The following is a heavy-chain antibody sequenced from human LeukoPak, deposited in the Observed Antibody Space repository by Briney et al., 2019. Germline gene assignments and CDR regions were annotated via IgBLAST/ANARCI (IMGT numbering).Heavy chain of an antibody. CDR2: IWYDGSNK. D-gene: IGHD2-21*02. CDR1: GFTFSSYG. V-gene: IGHV3-33*01. Sequence: GGSLRHSCAASGFTFSSYGMHWVRQAPGKGLEWVAVIWYDGSNKYYADSVKGRFTVSRDNSKNTLYLQMNSLRAEDTAVYYCARVGPLYCGGDCYFGYWGQGTLVTVSS. J-gene: IGHJ4*02. CDR3: ARVGPLYCGGDCYFGY.